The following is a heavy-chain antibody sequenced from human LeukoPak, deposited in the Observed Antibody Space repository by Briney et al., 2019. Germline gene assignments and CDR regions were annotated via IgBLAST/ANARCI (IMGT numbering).Heavy chain of an antibody. V-gene: IGHV4-4*07. Sequence: PSETLSLTCTVSGGSISSYYWSWIRQPAGKGLEWIGRVYTSGSTNYNPSLKSRVTMSVDTSKNQFSLKLSSVTAADTAVYYCASLPYYDILTGYWGYFDYWGQGTLVTVSS. D-gene: IGHD3-9*01. CDR2: VYTSGST. CDR1: GGSISSYY. J-gene: IGHJ4*02. CDR3: ASLPYYDILTGYWGYFDY.